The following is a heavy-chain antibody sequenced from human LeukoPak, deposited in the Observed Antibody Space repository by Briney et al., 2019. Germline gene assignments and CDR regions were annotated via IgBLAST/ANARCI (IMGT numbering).Heavy chain of an antibody. D-gene: IGHD4-23*01. J-gene: IGHJ4*02. CDR3: ALDPSEYSETNSLDF. CDR2: ISYDGSNK. CDR1: GFTFSSYG. Sequence: GGSLRLSCAASGFTFSSYGMHWVRQAPGKGLEWVAVISYDGSNKYYADSVKGRFTISRDNSKSTLYLQLNSLRAEDAALYYCALDPSEYSETNSLDFWGQGTLVTVSS. V-gene: IGHV3-30*03.